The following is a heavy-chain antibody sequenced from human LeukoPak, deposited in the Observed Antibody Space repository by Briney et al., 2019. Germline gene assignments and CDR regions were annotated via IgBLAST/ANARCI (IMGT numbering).Heavy chain of an antibody. V-gene: IGHV4-59*01. CDR2: IYYSGST. Sequence: SETLSLTCTVSGGSISSYYWSWIRQPPGKGLEWIGYIYYSGSTNYNPSLKSRVTISVDTSKNQFSLKLGSVIAADTAVYYCARDWRGSYGSGTYVGYYYYGMDVWGQGTTVTVSS. CDR1: GGSISSYY. D-gene: IGHD3-10*01. CDR3: ARDWRGSYGSGTYVGYYYYGMDV. J-gene: IGHJ6*02.